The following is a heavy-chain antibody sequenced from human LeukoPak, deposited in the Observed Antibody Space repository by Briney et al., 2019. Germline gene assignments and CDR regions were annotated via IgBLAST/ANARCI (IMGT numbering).Heavy chain of an antibody. CDR1: GLTFSNHG. D-gene: IGHD6-19*01. J-gene: IGHJ4*02. Sequence: GGSLRLSCAASGLTFSNHGMHWVRQAPGKGLEWVAFIWYDGSNKYYADSVKGRFTISRDNSKNTLYLQMNSLRAEDTAVYYCAKDRGAVADYFDYWGQGTLVTVSS. V-gene: IGHV3-30*02. CDR3: AKDRGAVADYFDY. CDR2: IWYDGSNK.